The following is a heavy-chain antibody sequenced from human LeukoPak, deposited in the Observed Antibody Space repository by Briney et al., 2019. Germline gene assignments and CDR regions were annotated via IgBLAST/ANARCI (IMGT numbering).Heavy chain of an antibody. V-gene: IGHV3-11*06. CDR2: ISTGSTYT. CDR3: GRGGSSGYNYNAFDV. D-gene: IGHD3-22*01. CDR1: GFTFSDYY. J-gene: IGHJ3*01. Sequence: GGSLRLSCAASGFTFSDYYMTWIRQAPGKGLEWLSYISTGSTYTNYANSVKGRFTISRDNAKNSLYLQMNSLRPEDTAVYYCGRGGSSGYNYNAFDVWGQGTRVTVSS.